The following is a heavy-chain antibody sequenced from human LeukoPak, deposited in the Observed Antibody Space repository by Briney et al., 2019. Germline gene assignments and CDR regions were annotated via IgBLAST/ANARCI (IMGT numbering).Heavy chain of an antibody. CDR2: ISAYNGNT. J-gene: IGHJ3*02. D-gene: IGHD3-22*01. CDR1: GYTFTSYG. CDR3: ARYYYDSSGYYSEELGDAFDI. Sequence: ASVKVSCKASGYTFTSYGISWVRQAPGQGLEWMGWISAYNGNTNYAQKLQGRVTMTTDTSTSTAYMELRSLRSDDTAVYYCARYYYDSSGYYSEELGDAFDIWGQGTMVTVSS. V-gene: IGHV1-18*01.